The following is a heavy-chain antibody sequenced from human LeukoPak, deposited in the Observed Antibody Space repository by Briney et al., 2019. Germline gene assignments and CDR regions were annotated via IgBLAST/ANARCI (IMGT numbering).Heavy chain of an antibody. V-gene: IGHV1-2*02. CDR3: ARGLQKTLLVVPAAIDHSFFY. CDR1: GYTFTGYY. J-gene: IGHJ4*02. Sequence: GASVKVSCKASGYTFTGYYMHWVRQDPGQRLERMGWINPNSGGTNYAQKCQGRVTMTRDTSISTAYMELSRLRSDDTAVYYCARGLQKTLLVVPAAIDHSFFYWGQGTLVTVSS. CDR2: INPNSGGT. D-gene: IGHD2-2*01.